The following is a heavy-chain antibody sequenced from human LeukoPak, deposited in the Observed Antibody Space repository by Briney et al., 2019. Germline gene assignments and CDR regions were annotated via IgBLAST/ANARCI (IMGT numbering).Heavy chain of an antibody. J-gene: IGHJ4*02. Sequence: GGSLRLSCAASGFTFSSYSMNWVRQAPGKGLEWVSSISSSSSYIYYADSVKGRFTISRDNAKNSLYLQMNSLRAEDTAVYYCARAPSLVAVADIDYWGQGTLVTVSS. V-gene: IGHV3-21*01. D-gene: IGHD6-19*01. CDR3: ARAPSLVAVADIDY. CDR1: GFTFSSYS. CDR2: ISSSSSYI.